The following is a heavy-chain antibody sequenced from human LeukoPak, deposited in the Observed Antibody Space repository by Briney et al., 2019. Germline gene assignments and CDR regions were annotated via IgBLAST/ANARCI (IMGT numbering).Heavy chain of an antibody. V-gene: IGHV1-2*06. D-gene: IGHD3-22*01. Sequence: ASVKVSCKASGYTFTGYYMHWVRQAPGQGLEWMGRINPNSGGTNYAQKFQGRVTMTMDTSISTAYLELSRLRSDDTAVYYCAREYDSSGYYGYWGQGTLVTVSS. CDR2: INPNSGGT. J-gene: IGHJ4*02. CDR1: GYTFTGYY. CDR3: AREYDSSGYYGY.